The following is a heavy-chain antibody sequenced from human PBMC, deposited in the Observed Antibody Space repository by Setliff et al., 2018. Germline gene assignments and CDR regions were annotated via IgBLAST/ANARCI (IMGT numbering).Heavy chain of an antibody. Sequence: ASVKVSCKASGYTFTSYGISWVRQAPGQGLEWMGWISAYNGNTNYAQKLQGRVTMTTNPSTSTVYMELSSLRSEDTAVYYCAREGPSMVTAPGRSGYVDWGQGTLVTVSS. J-gene: IGHJ4*02. CDR3: AREGPSMVTAPGRSGYVD. D-gene: IGHD2-15*01. CDR2: ISAYNGNT. V-gene: IGHV1-18*01. CDR1: GYTFTSYG.